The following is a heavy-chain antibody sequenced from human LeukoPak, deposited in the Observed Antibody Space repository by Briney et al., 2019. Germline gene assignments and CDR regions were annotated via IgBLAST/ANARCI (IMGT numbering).Heavy chain of an antibody. CDR1: GFTFSDYA. CDR2: ISGGGGST. Sequence: PGGSLRLSCAASGFTFSDYAMNWVRQAPGKGLEWVSAISGGGGSTYYAGSVRGRFTISRDNSKNTLYLRMNSLRVEDTAVYYCAKATTTVTPHYFDSWGQGTLLTVSS. J-gene: IGHJ4*02. V-gene: IGHV3-23*01. CDR3: AKATTTVTPHYFDS. D-gene: IGHD4-17*01.